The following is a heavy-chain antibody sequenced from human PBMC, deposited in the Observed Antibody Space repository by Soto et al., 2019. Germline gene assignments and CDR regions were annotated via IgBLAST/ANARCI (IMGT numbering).Heavy chain of an antibody. D-gene: IGHD2-15*01. V-gene: IGHV3-73*01. J-gene: IGHJ3*02. CDR1: GFTFSGSA. CDR2: IRSKANSYAT. CDR3: TRHYGGRAFDI. Sequence: EVQLVESGGGLVQPGGSLKLSCAASGFTFSGSAMHRVRQASGKGLEWVGRIRSKANSYATAYAASVKGRFTISRDDSKNTAYLQMNSLKTEDTAVYYCTRHYGGRAFDIWGQGTMVTVSS.